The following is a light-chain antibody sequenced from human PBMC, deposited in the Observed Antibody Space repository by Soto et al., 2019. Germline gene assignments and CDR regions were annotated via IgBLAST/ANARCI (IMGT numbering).Light chain of an antibody. V-gene: IGLV2-23*02. CDR1: SSDVGAYDY. Sequence: QSALTQPPSASGSPGQSVTISCTGTSSDVGAYDYVSWYQQHPGKAPKLMIYEVSQRPSGVSNRFSGSKSGNTASLTISGLQAEDEADYYCCSYAGSFTWVFGGGTKLTVL. CDR3: CSYAGSFTWV. CDR2: EVS. J-gene: IGLJ3*02.